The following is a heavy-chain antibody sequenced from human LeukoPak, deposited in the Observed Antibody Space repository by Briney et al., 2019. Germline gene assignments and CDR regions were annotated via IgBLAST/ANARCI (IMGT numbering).Heavy chain of an antibody. D-gene: IGHD6-13*01. Sequence: ASVKVSCKASGYTFTGYYMHWVRQAPGQGLEWMGWINPNSGGTNYAQKFQGRVTMTRDTSISTAYMELSRLRSDDTAVYYCARRESSSWYTSHGAFDIWGQGTMVTASS. CDR2: INPNSGGT. V-gene: IGHV1-2*02. CDR3: ARRESSSWYTSHGAFDI. J-gene: IGHJ3*02. CDR1: GYTFTGYY.